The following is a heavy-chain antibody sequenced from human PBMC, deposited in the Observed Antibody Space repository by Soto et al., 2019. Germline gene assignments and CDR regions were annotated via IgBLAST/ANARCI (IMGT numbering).Heavy chain of an antibody. CDR1: GFTFSSYA. Sequence: DVQVLESGGGLVQPEGSLRLSCAASGFTFSSYAMGWVRQGPGKGLEWVAVVSIGGSTHYADSVRGRFTISRDNSKNTLSLQMNSLTAEDTAVYFCAKRRGAGGNFDYWGQGALVTVSS. V-gene: IGHV3-23*01. CDR2: VSIGGST. CDR3: AKRRGAGGNFDY. D-gene: IGHD2-8*02. J-gene: IGHJ4*02.